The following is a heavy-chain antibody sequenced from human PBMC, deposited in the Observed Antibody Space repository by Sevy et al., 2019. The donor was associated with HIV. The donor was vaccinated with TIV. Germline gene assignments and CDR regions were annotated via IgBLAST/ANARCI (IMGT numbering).Heavy chain of an antibody. V-gene: IGHV3-30-3*01. J-gene: IGHJ4*01. CDR1: GFAFSSHA. D-gene: IGHD6-13*01. CDR3: AIDGGYSIKWYPLY. CDR2: ISYEGTET. Sequence: GGSLRLSCAASGFAFSSHAMHWVRQAPGKGLEWEAVISYEGTETFYAASVESRFTISRDNSKSMLSLQINSLRPEDTAVYYCAIDGGYSIKWYPLYWGHGTLVTVSS.